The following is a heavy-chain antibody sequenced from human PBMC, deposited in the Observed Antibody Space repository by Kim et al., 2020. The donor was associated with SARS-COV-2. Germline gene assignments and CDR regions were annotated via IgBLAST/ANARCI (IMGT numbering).Heavy chain of an antibody. CDR1: GFTFSTFD. Sequence: GGSLRLSCAASGFTFSTFDMSWVRQVPGKGLEWVSVIIGSDGTTYYADSVKGRFTISRDNSKNTLYLQMNTVSAEDTALYYCVKGAWLDYCGQGTLVTVSS. CDR3: VKGAWLDY. J-gene: IGHJ4*02. V-gene: IGHV3-23*01. CDR2: IIGSDGTT.